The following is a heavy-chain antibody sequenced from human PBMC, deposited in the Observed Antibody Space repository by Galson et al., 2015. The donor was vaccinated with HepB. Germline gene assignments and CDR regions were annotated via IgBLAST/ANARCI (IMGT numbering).Heavy chain of an antibody. J-gene: IGHJ4*02. D-gene: IGHD3-22*01. V-gene: IGHV3-23*01. CDR1: GFTFSSYA. CDR3: AKGPGYYDSSGYPLDY. CDR2: ISGSGGST. Sequence: SLRLSCAASGFTFSSYAMSWVRQAPGKGLEWVSAISGSGGSTYYADSVKGRFTISRDNSKNTLYLQMNSLRAEDTAVYYCAKGPGYYDSSGYPLDYWGQGTLVTVSS.